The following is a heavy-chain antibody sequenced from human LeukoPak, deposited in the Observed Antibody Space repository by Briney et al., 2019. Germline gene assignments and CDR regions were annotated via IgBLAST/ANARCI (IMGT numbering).Heavy chain of an antibody. J-gene: IGHJ4*02. D-gene: IGHD6-13*01. V-gene: IGHV3-15*01. CDR2: IKSKVDGGTT. CDR3: TTDAGYTSRWYNY. Sequence: GGSLRLSCAASGFTFSNYSMNWVRQAPGKGLEWVGRIKSKVDGGTTDYGAPVKGRFTISRDDSRNTLYLQMNSLKTEDTAVYYCTTDAGYTSRWYNYWGQGTLVTVSS. CDR1: GFTFSNYS.